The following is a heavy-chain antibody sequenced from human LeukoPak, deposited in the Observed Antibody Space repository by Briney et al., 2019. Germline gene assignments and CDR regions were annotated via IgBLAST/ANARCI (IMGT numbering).Heavy chain of an antibody. J-gene: IGHJ4*02. CDR2: MNPNSGNT. V-gene: IGHV1-8*01. Sequence: APVKVSCKASGYTFTSYDINWVRQATGQGREWMGWMNPNSGNTGYAQKFQGRVTMTRNTSISTAYMELSSLRSEDTAVYYCARGIGSTTLTTLEYYFDYWGQGTLVTVSS. CDR1: GYTFTSYD. CDR3: ARGIGSTTLTTLEYYFDY. D-gene: IGHD4-17*01.